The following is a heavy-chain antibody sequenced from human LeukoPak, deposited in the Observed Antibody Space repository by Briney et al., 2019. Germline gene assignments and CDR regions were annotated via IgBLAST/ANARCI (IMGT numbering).Heavy chain of an antibody. Sequence: SETLSLTCAVYGGSFSGYYWSWIRQSPGKGLEWIGEINHSGSTNYNPSLKSRVTISVDTSKNQFSLKLSSVTAADTAVYYCARVGEWLLYYYYYYMDVWGKGTTVTVSS. J-gene: IGHJ6*03. CDR3: ARVGEWLLYYYYYYMDV. V-gene: IGHV4-34*01. CDR2: INHSGST. CDR1: GGSFSGYY. D-gene: IGHD3-16*01.